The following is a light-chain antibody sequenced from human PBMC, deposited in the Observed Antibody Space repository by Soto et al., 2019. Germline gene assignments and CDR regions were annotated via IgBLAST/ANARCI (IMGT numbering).Light chain of an antibody. Sequence: EIAMTQSPATLSVSPGERATLSCRASQSINNNLAWYQQKPGQAPRLLIYGASTRATGIPARFSGSASGTEFTLTISSLQSEDFAVYYCQQSNNWPLTFGGGTKV. CDR1: QSINNN. V-gene: IGKV3-15*01. CDR2: GAS. J-gene: IGKJ4*01. CDR3: QQSNNWPLT.